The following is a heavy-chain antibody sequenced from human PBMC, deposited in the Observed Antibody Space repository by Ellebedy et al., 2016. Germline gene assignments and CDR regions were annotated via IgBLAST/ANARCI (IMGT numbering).Heavy chain of an antibody. CDR3: AILERHFEQDLGSRGYYSYYIAV. CDR1: GFTFKKYA. CDR2: ISGDGDST. D-gene: IGHD3-9*01. V-gene: IGHV3-23*01. J-gene: IGHJ6*03. Sequence: GESLKISXAASGFTFKKYAMSWVRQAPGKGLEWVSAISGDGDSTYYADSVKGRFTISRDNSRNSLFLQMHSLRAEDTAVYYCAILERHFEQDLGSRGYYSYYIAVWGKGTTVTVSS.